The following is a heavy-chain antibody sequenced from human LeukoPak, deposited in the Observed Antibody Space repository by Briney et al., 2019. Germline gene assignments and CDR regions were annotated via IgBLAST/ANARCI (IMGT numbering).Heavy chain of an antibody. CDR2: IYYSGST. D-gene: IGHD4-17*01. V-gene: IGHV4-39*01. J-gene: IGHJ4*02. CDR1: GGSISSSSYY. Sequence: SETLSLTCTVSGGSISSSSYYWGWIRQPPGKGLEWIGSIYYSGSTYYNPSLKSRVTISVDTSKNQFSLKLSSVTAADTAVYYCAHYTVTTFLYRNDWGQGTLVTVSS. CDR3: AHYTVTTFLYRND.